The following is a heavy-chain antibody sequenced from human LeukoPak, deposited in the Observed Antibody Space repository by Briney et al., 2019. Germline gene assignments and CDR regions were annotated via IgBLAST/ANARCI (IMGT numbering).Heavy chain of an antibody. CDR2: IYYSGST. Sequence: SETLSLTCTVSGGSISSYYWSWIRQPPGKGLEWIGYIYYSGSTNYNPSLKSRVTISVDTSKNQFSLKLSSVTAADTAVYYCARGGWSFYYYMDVWGKGTTVTVSS. V-gene: IGHV4-59*01. CDR1: GGSISSYY. J-gene: IGHJ6*03. CDR3: ARGGWSFYYYMDV.